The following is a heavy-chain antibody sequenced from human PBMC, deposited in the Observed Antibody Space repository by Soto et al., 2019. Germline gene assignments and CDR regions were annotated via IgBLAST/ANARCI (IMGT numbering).Heavy chain of an antibody. CDR3: ARLWQPPDRRREYYFDY. CDR2: IYYSGST. V-gene: IGHV4-31*03. Sequence: SETLSLTCTVSGGSISGGGYYWSCIRQHPGKGLESILYIYYSGSTYYNPSLKIRVTISVDTSKNQFSLKLSSVNDAETAVYYCARLWQPPDRRREYYFDYSRQGTLVTVPS. CDR1: GGSISGGGYY. J-gene: IGHJ4*02. D-gene: IGHD6-13*01.